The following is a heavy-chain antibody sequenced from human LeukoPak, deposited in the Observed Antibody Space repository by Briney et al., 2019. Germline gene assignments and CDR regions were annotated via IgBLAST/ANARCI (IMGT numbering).Heavy chain of an antibody. CDR1: GFTFSSYA. Sequence: GGSLRLSCAASGFTFSSYAVHWVRQAPGKGLEWVAVISYDGSNKYYADSVKGRFTISRDNSKNTLYLQMNSLRAEDTAVYYCAKESYYYYYMDVWGKGTTVTVSS. V-gene: IGHV3-30*04. CDR3: AKESYYYYYMDV. J-gene: IGHJ6*03. CDR2: ISYDGSNK.